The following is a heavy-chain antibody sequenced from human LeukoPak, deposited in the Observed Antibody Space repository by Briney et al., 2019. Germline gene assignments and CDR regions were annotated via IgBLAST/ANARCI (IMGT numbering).Heavy chain of an antibody. CDR1: GFTFSAYS. V-gene: IGHV3-48*01. CDR2: ISSGSNTI. D-gene: IGHD5-24*01. CDR3: AMSVEMPPIPSFDY. Sequence: GGSLRLSCAASGFTFSAYSFNWVRQAPGKGLEWLSYISSGSNTIYYADSVKGRFTISRDSAKNSLYLQMNSLRAEDTAVYYCAMSVEMPPIPSFDYWGQGTLVTVSS. J-gene: IGHJ4*02.